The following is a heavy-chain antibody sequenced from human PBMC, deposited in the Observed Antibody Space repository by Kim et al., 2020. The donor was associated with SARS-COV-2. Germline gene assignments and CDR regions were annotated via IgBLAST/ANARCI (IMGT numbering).Heavy chain of an antibody. V-gene: IGHV3-23*01. CDR2: ISGSGGST. Sequence: GGSLRLSCAASGFTFSSYAMSWVRQAPGKGLEWVSAISGSGGSTYYADSVKGRFTISRDNSKNTLYLQMNSLRAEDTAVYYCAKASRAVRWFGESQPHYFDYWGQGTLVTVSS. D-gene: IGHD3-10*01. CDR1: GFTFSSYA. J-gene: IGHJ4*02. CDR3: AKASRAVRWFGESQPHYFDY.